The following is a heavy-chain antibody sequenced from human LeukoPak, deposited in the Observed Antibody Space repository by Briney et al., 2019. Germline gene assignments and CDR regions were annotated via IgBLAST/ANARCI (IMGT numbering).Heavy chain of an antibody. CDR1: GFTFSSFE. J-gene: IGHJ4*02. CDR3: ARDPLSSSSFDL. Sequence: GGSLRLSCAASGFTFSSFEMNWVRQAPGKGLEWVSYISSRSATIYYADSVKGRFTISRDNAKNSLYLQMNSLRAEDTAVYYCARDPLSSSSFDLWGQGTLVAVSS. CDR2: ISSRSATI. D-gene: IGHD6-13*01. V-gene: IGHV3-48*01.